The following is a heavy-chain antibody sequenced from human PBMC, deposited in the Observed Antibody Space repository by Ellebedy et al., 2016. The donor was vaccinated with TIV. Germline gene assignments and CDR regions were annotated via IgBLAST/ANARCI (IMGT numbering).Heavy chain of an antibody. CDR2: ISYDGSNK. V-gene: IGHV3-30-3*01. D-gene: IGHD2-2*02. CDR3: ARTSCYKKGARLRYYYYYMDV. J-gene: IGHJ6*03. Sequence: GESLKISCAASGFTFSSYAMHWVRQAPGKGLEWVAVISYDGSNKYYADSVKGRFTISRDNSKNTLYLQMSSLRSEDTAVYYCARTSCYKKGARLRYYYYYMDVWGKGTTVTVSS. CDR1: GFTFSSYA.